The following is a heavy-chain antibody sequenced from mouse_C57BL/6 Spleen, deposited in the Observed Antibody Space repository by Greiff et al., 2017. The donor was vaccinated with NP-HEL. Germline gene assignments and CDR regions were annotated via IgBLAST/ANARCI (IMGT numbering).Heavy chain of an antibody. Sequence: VQLQQSGTELVKPGASVKLSCKASGYTFTSYWMHWVKQRPGQGLEWIGNINPSNGGTNYNEKFKSKATLTVDKSSSTAYMQLSSLTSEDSAVYYCAPDYYGSRGAMDYWGQGTSVTVSS. V-gene: IGHV1-53*01. CDR3: APDYYGSRGAMDY. CDR2: INPSNGGT. CDR1: GYTFTSYW. D-gene: IGHD1-1*01. J-gene: IGHJ4*01.